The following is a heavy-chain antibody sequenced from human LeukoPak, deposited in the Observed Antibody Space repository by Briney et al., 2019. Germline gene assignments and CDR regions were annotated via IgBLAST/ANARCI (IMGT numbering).Heavy chain of an antibody. V-gene: IGHV3-33*06. CDR1: GFTFSSYG. J-gene: IGHJ6*03. CDR3: AKTHQGGYYYYYYMDV. Sequence: GRSLRLSCAASGFTFSSYGMHWVRQAPGKGLEWVAVIWYDGSNKYYADSVKGRLTISRDNSKNTLYLQMNSLRAEDTAVYYCAKTHQGGYYYYYYMDVWGKGTTVTVSS. D-gene: IGHD1-26*01. CDR2: IWYDGSNK.